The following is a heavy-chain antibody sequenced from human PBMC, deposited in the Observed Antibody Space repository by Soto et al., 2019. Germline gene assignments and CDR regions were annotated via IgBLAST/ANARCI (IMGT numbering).Heavy chain of an antibody. CDR2: IIPIFGTA. Sequence: ASVKVSCKASGGTFSSYAISWVRQAPGQGLEWMGGIIPIFGTANYAQKFQGRVTITADESTSTAYMELSSLRSEDTAVYYCARDSCSSTSCYPSYYYYYGMDVWGQWTTGTVSS. CDR3: ARDSCSSTSCYPSYYYYYGMDV. J-gene: IGHJ6*02. CDR1: GGTFSSYA. D-gene: IGHD2-2*01. V-gene: IGHV1-69*13.